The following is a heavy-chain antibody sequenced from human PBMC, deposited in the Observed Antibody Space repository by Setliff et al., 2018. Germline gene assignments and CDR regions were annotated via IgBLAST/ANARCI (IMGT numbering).Heavy chain of an antibody. J-gene: IGHJ6*03. CDR2: INSDGSST. V-gene: IGHV3-74*01. CDR3: ARDYGSGSYYNLYYYYYYYMDV. Sequence: GGSLRPPCAAPGFTSSSYWMHGVRQAPGKGLVWVSRINSDGSSTSYAASVKGRFTISRDNAKNTLYLQMNSLRAEDTAVYYCARDYGSGSYYNLYYYYYYYMDVWGKGTTVTVSS. D-gene: IGHD3-10*01. CDR1: GFTSSSYW.